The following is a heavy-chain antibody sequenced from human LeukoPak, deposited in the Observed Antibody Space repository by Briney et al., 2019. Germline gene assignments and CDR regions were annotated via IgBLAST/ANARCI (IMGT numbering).Heavy chain of an antibody. J-gene: IGHJ6*02. CDR1: GGSISSYY. CDR3: ARDIPLSGDPYYYYGMDV. V-gene: IGHV4-59*01. CDR2: IYYSGST. Sequence: SETLSLTCTVPGGSISSYYWSWIRQPPGKGLEWIGYIYYSGSTNYNPSLKSRVTISVDTSKNQFSLKLSSVTAADTAVYYCARDIPLSGDPYYYYGMDVWGQGTTVTVSS. D-gene: IGHD2-21*02.